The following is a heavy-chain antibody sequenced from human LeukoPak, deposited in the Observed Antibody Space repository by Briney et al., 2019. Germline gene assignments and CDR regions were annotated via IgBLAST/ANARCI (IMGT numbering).Heavy chain of an antibody. J-gene: IGHJ3*02. CDR1: GYTFTSYG. CDR3: ARGEVAEDAFDI. Sequence: ASVNVSCKASGYTFTSYGISWVRQDPGQGLEWMGWISAYNGNTNYAQKLQGRVTMTTDTSTSTAYMELRSLRSDDTAVYYCARGEVAEDAFDIWGQGTMVTVSS. V-gene: IGHV1-18*01. CDR2: ISAYNGNT. D-gene: IGHD6-19*01.